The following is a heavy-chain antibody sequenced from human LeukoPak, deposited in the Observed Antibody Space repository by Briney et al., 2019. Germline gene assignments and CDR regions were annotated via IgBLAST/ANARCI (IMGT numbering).Heavy chain of an antibody. V-gene: IGHV3-23*01. Sequence: PGGSLRLSCAASGFTFSSYAMGWVRQAPGSGLEWVSVISGGSGSIYYADSVKGRFTISRDNSKNTLYLQMNSLRAEDTAVYYCARAESGYCSGGSCYGNWGQGTLVTVSS. CDR1: GFTFSSYA. CDR3: ARAESGYCSGGSCYGN. J-gene: IGHJ4*02. D-gene: IGHD2-15*01. CDR2: ISGGSGSI.